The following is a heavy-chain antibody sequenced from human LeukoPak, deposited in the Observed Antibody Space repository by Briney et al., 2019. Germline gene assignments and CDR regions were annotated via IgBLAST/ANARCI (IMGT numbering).Heavy chain of an antibody. CDR3: ARVQCGGDCLSSGLDY. J-gene: IGHJ4*02. D-gene: IGHD2-21*02. CDR1: GSTFTGYY. CDR2: INPNRGGT. Sequence: SVKVSCKASGSTFTGYYIHWVRQAPGQGLEGMGWINPNRGGTNYAQNFQGRVTMTRDTSISTAYMELSRLRSDDTAVYYCARVQCGGDCLSSGLDYWGQGTLVTVSS. V-gene: IGHV1-2*02.